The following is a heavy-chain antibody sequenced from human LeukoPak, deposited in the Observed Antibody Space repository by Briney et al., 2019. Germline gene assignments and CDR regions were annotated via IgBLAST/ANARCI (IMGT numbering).Heavy chain of an antibody. CDR1: GGSISSSNW. V-gene: IGHV4-4*02. D-gene: IGHD3-3*01. Sequence: PSETLSLTCAVSGGSISSSNWWSWVRQPPGKGLEWIGENYHSGSTNYNPSLKSRVTISVDKSKNQFSLKLSSVTAADTAVYYCASITILRQVQEHNWFDPWGQGTLVTVSS. CDR3: ASITILRQVQEHNWFDP. CDR2: NYHSGST. J-gene: IGHJ5*02.